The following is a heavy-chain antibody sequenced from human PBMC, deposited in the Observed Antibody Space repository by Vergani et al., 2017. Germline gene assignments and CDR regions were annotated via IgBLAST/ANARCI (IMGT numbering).Heavy chain of an antibody. D-gene: IGHD2-15*01. J-gene: IGHJ4*02. Sequence: QVQLQESGPGLVKPSQTLSLTCNVSGGPISSGDSYWSWIRQTPGKGLEWIGYIYHSGYTHYNPSLRSRVTLSVDTSKNQFALNLTSVTAADTAVYFCARGSCLGGSCYKPLFDYWGQGILVTVSA. CDR1: GGPISSGDSY. CDR2: IYHSGYT. CDR3: ARGSCLGGSCYKPLFDY. V-gene: IGHV4-30-4*08.